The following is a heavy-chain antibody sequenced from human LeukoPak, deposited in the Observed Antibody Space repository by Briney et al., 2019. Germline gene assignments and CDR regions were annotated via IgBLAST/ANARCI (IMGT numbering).Heavy chain of an antibody. CDR2: IYHSGST. CDR1: GGSISSGGYY. V-gene: IGHV4-30-2*01. Sequence: PSETLSLTCTVSGGSISSGGYYWSWIRQPPGKGLEWIGYIYHSGSTNYNPSLKSRVTISVDTSKNQFSLKLSSVTAADTAVYYCVGCGYYYYYYMDVWGKGTTVTVSS. CDR3: VGCGYYYYYYMDV. D-gene: IGHD5-12*01. J-gene: IGHJ6*03.